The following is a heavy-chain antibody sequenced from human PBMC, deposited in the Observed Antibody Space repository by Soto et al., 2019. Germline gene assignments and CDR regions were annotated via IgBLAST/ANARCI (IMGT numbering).Heavy chain of an antibody. CDR3: ARSEATVLDY. J-gene: IGHJ4*02. CDR2: IYYSGST. V-gene: IGHV4-59*01. D-gene: IGHD4-17*01. CDR1: GGSISSYY. Sequence: SETLSLTCTVSGGSISSYYWSWIRQPPGKGLGWIGYIYYSGSTNYNPSLKSRVTISVDTSKNQFSLKLSSVTAADTAVYYCARSEATVLDYWGQGILVPVSS.